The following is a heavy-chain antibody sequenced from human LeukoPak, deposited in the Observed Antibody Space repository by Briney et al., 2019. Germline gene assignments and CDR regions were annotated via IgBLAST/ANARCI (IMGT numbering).Heavy chain of an antibody. V-gene: IGHV3-30*02. Sequence: GRSLRLSCAASGFTFDDYAMHWVRQAPGKGLEWVAFIRYDGSNKYYADSVKGRFTISRDNSKNTLYLQMNSLRAEDTAVYYCAKDSYSSLDYWGQGTLVTVSS. CDR3: AKDSYSSLDY. J-gene: IGHJ4*02. D-gene: IGHD4-11*01. CDR1: GFTFDDYA. CDR2: IRYDGSNK.